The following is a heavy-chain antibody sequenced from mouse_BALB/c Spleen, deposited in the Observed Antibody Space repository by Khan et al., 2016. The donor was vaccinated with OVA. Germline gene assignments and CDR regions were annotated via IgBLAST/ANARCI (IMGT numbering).Heavy chain of an antibody. CDR3: ARGNYYGYAMDY. CDR2: ISYSGRT. V-gene: IGHV3-2*02. Sequence: EVKLEVSGPGLVKPSQSLSLTCTVTGYSITSNYAWNWIRQFPGNKLEWMGYISYSGRTSYIPSLKSRISITRDTSKNQFFLQLHSVTTEDTATDDCARGNYYGYAMDYWGQGTSVTVSS. D-gene: IGHD1-1*01. CDR1: GYSITSNYA. J-gene: IGHJ4*01.